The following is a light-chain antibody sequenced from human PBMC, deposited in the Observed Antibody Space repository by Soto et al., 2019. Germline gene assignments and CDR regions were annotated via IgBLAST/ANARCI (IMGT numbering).Light chain of an antibody. V-gene: IGKV3-15*01. CDR1: QSVSSN. Sequence: EIGLTQSPATLSLTPGERATLSCRASQSVSSNLAWYQQKPGQAPRLLMFRTSSRATGFPARFSGSGSGTEFNLTISSLQSEDFGVYYCQQYNNWPRATFGGGTKVDI. CDR3: QQYNNWPRAT. CDR2: RTS. J-gene: IGKJ4*01.